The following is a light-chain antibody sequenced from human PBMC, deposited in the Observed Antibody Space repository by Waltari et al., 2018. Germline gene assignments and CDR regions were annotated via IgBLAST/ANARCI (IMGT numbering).Light chain of an antibody. Sequence: EVVLTQSPATLSLSPGDRATLSCRASQRVTTDLAWYQQRRGQAPRLLIYDASARATGIPARFSGSGSGTDFTLTISGLEPEDFAVYYCHQRSNWPLTFGPGTKVDFK. CDR3: HQRSNWPLT. CDR2: DAS. V-gene: IGKV3-11*01. J-gene: IGKJ3*01. CDR1: QRVTTD.